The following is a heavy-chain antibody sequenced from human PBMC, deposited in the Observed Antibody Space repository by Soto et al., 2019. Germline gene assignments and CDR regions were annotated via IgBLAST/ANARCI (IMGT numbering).Heavy chain of an antibody. CDR1: GGSISGSSYY. Sequence: QLQLQESGPGLVKPSETLSLTCTVSGGSISGSSYYWGWIRQPPGKGLEWIGSVSYTGSTYYTPSLKIRVTISVDTSKIQFALKLSSVTAADTAVYLCARLVDTAMFSWGQGTLVTVSS. V-gene: IGHV4-39*01. D-gene: IGHD5-18*01. CDR2: VSYTGST. J-gene: IGHJ5*02. CDR3: ARLVDTAMFS.